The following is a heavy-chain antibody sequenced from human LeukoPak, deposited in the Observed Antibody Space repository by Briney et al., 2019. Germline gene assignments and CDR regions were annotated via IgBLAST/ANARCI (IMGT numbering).Heavy chain of an antibody. CDR2: ISGSGGST. D-gene: IGHD3-22*01. J-gene: IGHJ4*02. CDR3: AKPNAGRITMIVVVIRGVGYYFDY. CDR1: GFTFSSYA. Sequence: GGSLRLSCAASGFTFSSYAMSWVRQAPGKGLEWVSAISGSGGSTYYADSVKGRFTISRDNSKNTLYLQMNSLRAEDTAVYYRAKPNAGRITMIVVVIRGVGYYFDYWGQGTLVTVSS. V-gene: IGHV3-23*01.